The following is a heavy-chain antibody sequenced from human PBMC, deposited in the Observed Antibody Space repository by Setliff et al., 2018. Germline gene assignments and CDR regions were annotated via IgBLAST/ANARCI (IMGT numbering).Heavy chain of an antibody. Sequence: SETLSLTCTVSGGSMITNDYFWGWIRQPPGTGLEWIGSIYYSGDTYYNPSLKSRATVSVDTSTSQFSLKLSSVTAADTAVYYCVRMSGFLYMDVWGKGTTVTVSS. CDR1: GGSMITNDYF. J-gene: IGHJ6*03. V-gene: IGHV4-39*07. CDR2: IYYSGDT. CDR3: VRMSGFLYMDV. D-gene: IGHD3-3*01.